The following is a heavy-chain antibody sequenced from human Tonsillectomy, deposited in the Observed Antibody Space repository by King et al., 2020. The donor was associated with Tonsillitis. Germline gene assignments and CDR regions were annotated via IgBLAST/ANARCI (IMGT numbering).Heavy chain of an antibody. CDR2: IWESGRNI. CDR1: GVTLCNYG. V-gene: IGHV3-33*08. J-gene: IGHJ6*03. D-gene: IGHD1-26*01. Sequence: VQLVEAGGGVVHPWRSLRRSCAASGVTLCNYGMHWGRRAPGTGPEWVALIWESGRNIYVADSAKGRFTISRDNSKNTLYLQMNSLRAEDTAVYYCARASSSGNTYYYMDVWGKGTTVTVSS. CDR3: ARASSSGNTYYYMDV.